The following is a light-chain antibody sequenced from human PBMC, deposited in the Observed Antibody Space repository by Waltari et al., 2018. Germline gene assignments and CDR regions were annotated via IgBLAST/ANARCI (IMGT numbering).Light chain of an antibody. CDR1: QSITNY. J-gene: IGKJ4*01. Sequence: DIVLTQSPATLSLSPGERATLSCRASQSITNYLAWYQLKPGQAPRLLIYDASNRATGIPARVSGGASGTDFTLTISNQEPEDAAVYYCQQRSKWPLTFGGGTKVEIK. CDR2: DAS. V-gene: IGKV3-11*01. CDR3: QQRSKWPLT.